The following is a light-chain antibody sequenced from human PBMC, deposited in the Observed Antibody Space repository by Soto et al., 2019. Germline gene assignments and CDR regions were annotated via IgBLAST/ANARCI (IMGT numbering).Light chain of an antibody. CDR3: QHYGASPKYT. V-gene: IGKV3-20*01. J-gene: IGKJ2*01. CDR2: SAS. CDR1: QSVSSSS. Sequence: EIFLTQSPGTLSLSPGQRATLSCRASQSVSSSSLAWYQQRPGQAPRLLIYSASRRATGIPDRFSGSGSGTDFTLTISRLEPEDFAVYYCQHYGASPKYTFGQGTKVDIK.